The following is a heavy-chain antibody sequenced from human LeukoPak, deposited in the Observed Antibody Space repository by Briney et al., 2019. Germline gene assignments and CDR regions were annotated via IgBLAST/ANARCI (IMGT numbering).Heavy chain of an antibody. V-gene: IGHV1-46*01. CDR3: ARNTPAYYYDSSAASGYGMDV. D-gene: IGHD3-22*01. CDR2: INPSGGST. CDR1: GYTFTSYY. J-gene: IGHJ6*02. Sequence: ASVTVSCKASGYTFTSYYMHWVRQAPGQGLEWMGIINPSGGSTSYAQKFQGRVTMTRDTSTSTVYMELSSLRSEDTAVYYCARNTPAYYYDSSAASGYGMDVWGQGTTVTVSS.